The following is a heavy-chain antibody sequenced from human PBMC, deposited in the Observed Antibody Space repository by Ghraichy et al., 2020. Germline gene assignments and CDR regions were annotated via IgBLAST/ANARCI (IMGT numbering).Heavy chain of an antibody. J-gene: IGHJ4*02. CDR3: AHPILRQGSYYFDY. D-gene: IGHD2-15*01. Sequence: SGPTLVKPTQTLTLTCTFSGFSLSTSGVGVGWIRQPPGKALEWLALIYWADDKRYSPSLKSRLTITKDTSTNQVVLTMSNRDPVDTATSYCAHPILRQGSYYFDYWGQGTLVTVSS. CDR1: GFSLSTSGVG. CDR2: IYWADDK. V-gene: IGHV2-5*02.